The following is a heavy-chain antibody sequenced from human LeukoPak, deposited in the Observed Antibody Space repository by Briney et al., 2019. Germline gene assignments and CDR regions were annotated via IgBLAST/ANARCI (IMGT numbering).Heavy chain of an antibody. CDR2: NYYSRST. CDR1: GGSISSYY. D-gene: IGHD3-22*01. J-gene: IGHJ3*02. CDR3: ARLDRDYYDSSGYLDAFDM. V-gene: IGHV4-59*08. Sequence: SETLSLTCTVSGGSISSYYWSWIRQPPGKGLEWIGYNYYSRSTNYNPSLKSRVTISVDTSKNQFSLKLSSVTAADTAVYYCARLDRDYYDSSGYLDAFDMWGQGTMVTVSS.